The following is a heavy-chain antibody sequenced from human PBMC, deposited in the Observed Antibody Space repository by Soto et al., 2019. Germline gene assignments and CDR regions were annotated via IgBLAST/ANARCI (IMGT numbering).Heavy chain of an antibody. V-gene: IGHV3-30*18. CDR1: GFTFSSYG. J-gene: IGHJ6*02. Sequence: LRLSCAASGFTFSSYGMHWVRQAPGKGLEWVAVISYDGSNKYYADSVKGRFTISRDNSKNTLYLQMNSLRAEDTAVYYCAKDYYDSSGYLTGVYYYYYGMDVWGQGTTVTVSS. CDR3: AKDYYDSSGYLTGVYYYYYGMDV. D-gene: IGHD3-22*01. CDR2: ISYDGSNK.